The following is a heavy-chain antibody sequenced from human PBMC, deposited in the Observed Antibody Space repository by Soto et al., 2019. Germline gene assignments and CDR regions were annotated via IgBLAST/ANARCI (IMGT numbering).Heavy chain of an antibody. D-gene: IGHD6-6*01. CDR3: ARARLAAQFWDY. CDR1: GYTFTSYV. CDR2: ISAYNGNT. V-gene: IGHV1-18*04. J-gene: IGHJ4*02. Sequence: ASVKVSCKASGYTFTSYVISWVLQAPGQGLEWMGWISAYNGNTNYAQKLQGRVTMTTDTSTSTAYMELRSLRSDDTAVYYCARARLAAQFWDYWGQGTLVTVSS.